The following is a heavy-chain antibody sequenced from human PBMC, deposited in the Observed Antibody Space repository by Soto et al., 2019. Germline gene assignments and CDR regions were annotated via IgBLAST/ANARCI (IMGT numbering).Heavy chain of an antibody. Sequence: GGSLRLSCAASEFTVSSKYMNWVRQAPGKGLEWVSIIWSAGLTYYADSVRGRFTISRDISKNILFLQMNNLRAEDSAIYYCARELPPDLWGQGTLVTVS. V-gene: IGHV3-53*01. D-gene: IGHD2-15*01. CDR1: EFTVSSKY. CDR2: IWSAGLT. CDR3: ARELPPDL. J-gene: IGHJ5*02.